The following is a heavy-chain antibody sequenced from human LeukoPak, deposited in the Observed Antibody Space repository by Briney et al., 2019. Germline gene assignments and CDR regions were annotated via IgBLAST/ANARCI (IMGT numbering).Heavy chain of an antibody. J-gene: IGHJ4*02. CDR3: GRDPDYRDPY. D-gene: IGHD4/OR15-4a*01. CDR2: ITSSGTTT. CDR1: GCSFSDSY. Sequence: PGGSLRLSCSVSGCSFSDSYMTWFRLSPEKGLEWIAYITSSGTTTEYADSVKGRFTISRVNAKNSLYLQMNSLRPEDTAVYHCGRDPDYRDPYGGQGTLVTVSS. V-gene: IGHV3-11*01.